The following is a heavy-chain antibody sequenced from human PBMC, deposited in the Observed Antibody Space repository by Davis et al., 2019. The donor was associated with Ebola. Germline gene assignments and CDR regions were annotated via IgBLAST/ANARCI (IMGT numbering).Heavy chain of an antibody. D-gene: IGHD6-19*01. CDR3: ARDKRSSWYGGMDV. CDR1: GGSISGYY. V-gene: IGHV4-59*13. Sequence: SETLSLTCNVSGGSISGYYLSWIRQPPGKGLEWIGQIQYSRYTKYNPSLKSRVTISVDTSKNQFSLKLSSVTAADTAVYYCARDKRSSWYGGMDVWGQGTTVTVSS. CDR2: IQYSRYT. J-gene: IGHJ6*02.